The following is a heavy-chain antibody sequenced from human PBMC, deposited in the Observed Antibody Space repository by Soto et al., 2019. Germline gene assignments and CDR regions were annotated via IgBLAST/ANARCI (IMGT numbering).Heavy chain of an antibody. CDR1: GGSISSYY. D-gene: IGHD3-9*01. CDR3: ARDTYFDQNNWFDP. Sequence: SETLSLTCTVSGGSISSYYWSWFRQPPGKGLEWIGYIYYSGSTNYNPSLKSRVTISVDTSKNQFSLKLSSVTAADTAVYYCARDTYFDQNNWFDPWGQGTLVTVSS. CDR2: IYYSGST. V-gene: IGHV4-59*01. J-gene: IGHJ5*02.